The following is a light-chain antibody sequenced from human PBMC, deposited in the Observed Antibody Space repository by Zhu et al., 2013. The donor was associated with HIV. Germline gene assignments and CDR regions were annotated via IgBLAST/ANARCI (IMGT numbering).Light chain of an antibody. V-gene: IGLV2-14*01. Sequence: QSALTQPASVSGSPGQSITISCTGTSSDVGGYKYVSWYQQHPGKAPKLMIYEVTKRPAGVSNRFAGSKSDNTASLTISGLQAEDEADYYCCSYAGGSVLKFGGGTKVTVL. J-gene: IGLJ2*01. CDR1: SSDVGGYKY. CDR2: EVT. CDR3: CSYAGGSVLK.